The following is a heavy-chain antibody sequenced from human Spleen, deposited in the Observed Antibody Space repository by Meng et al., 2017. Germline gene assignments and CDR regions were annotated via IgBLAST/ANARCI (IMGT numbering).Heavy chain of an antibody. CDR1: GGSFSDYY. J-gene: IGHJ4*02. V-gene: IGHV4-34*01. D-gene: IGHD5-24*01. CDR3: ARGPTKMAHDFDY. Sequence: VQIKHGGVGYMKPSETSALTCVVSGGSFSDYYWSWIRQPPGKGLEWIGEINHSGSTNYNPSLESRATISVDTSQNNLSLKLSSVTAADSAVSYCARGPTKMAHDFDYWGQGTLVTVSS. CDR2: INHSGST.